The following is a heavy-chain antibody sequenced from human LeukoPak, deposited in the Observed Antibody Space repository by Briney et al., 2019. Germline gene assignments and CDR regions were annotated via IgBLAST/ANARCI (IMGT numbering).Heavy chain of an antibody. CDR3: VINMVRGVVYGMDV. J-gene: IGHJ6*04. CDR1: RYTFTGYY. CDR2: INPNSGGT. Sequence: GASVKVSCKASRYTFTGYYMHWVRQAPGQGLEWMGWINPNSGGTNYAQKFQGWVTVTRDTSISTAYMELSRLRSDDTAVYYCVINMVRGVVYGMDVWGKGTTVTVSS. D-gene: IGHD3-10*01. V-gene: IGHV1-2*04.